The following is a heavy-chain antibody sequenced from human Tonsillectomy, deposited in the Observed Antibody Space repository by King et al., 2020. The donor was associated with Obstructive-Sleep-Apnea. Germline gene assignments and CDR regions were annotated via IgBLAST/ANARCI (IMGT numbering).Heavy chain of an antibody. Sequence: QVQLQESGPGLVKPSETLSLTCTVSGGSISNYYWRWIRQPPGKGLEWIGYMYYSGNTNFNPSLKSRVTISADTSKIQFSLRRSSVTAADTAVYYCARHRGVEDYGGYGDYFDYWGQGTLVTVSS. CDR3: ARHRGVEDYGGYGDYFDY. CDR1: GGSISNYY. J-gene: IGHJ4*02. D-gene: IGHD5-12*01. V-gene: IGHV4-59*08. CDR2: MYYSGNT.